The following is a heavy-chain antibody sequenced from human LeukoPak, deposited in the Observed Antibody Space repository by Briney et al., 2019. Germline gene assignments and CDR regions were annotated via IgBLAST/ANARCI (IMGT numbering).Heavy chain of an antibody. J-gene: IGHJ3*02. CDR3: ARRFGDNGLFAFDI. CDR1: GYSFTNYN. D-gene: IGHD2-8*01. Sequence: GESLKISCKGSGYSFTNYNIGWVRQMPGKGLEWMGIIDPGDSYIRYNPSFQGQAIISADKSISTAYLQWSSLKASDTAIYYCARRFGDNGLFAFDIWGQGTRVTVSS. CDR2: IDPGDSYI. V-gene: IGHV5-51*01.